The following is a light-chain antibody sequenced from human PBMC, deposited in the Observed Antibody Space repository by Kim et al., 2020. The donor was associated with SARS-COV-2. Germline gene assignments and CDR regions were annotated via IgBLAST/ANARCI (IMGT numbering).Light chain of an antibody. CDR1: QNVTIW. J-gene: IGKJ2*01. CDR2: QAS. Sequence: PASVGDRVTITCRSSQNVTIWFAWYQQKPGKAPKLLIDQASRLEFGVPSRFSGSGSGTEFTLTISSLQPDDFATYYCQQYSSDSTFGQGTKLEI. CDR3: QQYSSDST. V-gene: IGKV1-5*03.